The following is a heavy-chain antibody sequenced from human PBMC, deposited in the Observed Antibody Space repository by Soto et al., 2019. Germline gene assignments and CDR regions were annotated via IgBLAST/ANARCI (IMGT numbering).Heavy chain of an antibody. D-gene: IGHD4-17*01. CDR3: ASDAPQRGLRGYFDY. V-gene: IGHV3-30*14. J-gene: IGHJ4*02. CDR1: GFAFNSYT. CDR2: ISYDESHT. Sequence: QVRLEESGGAAVWPGRSLRLSCAASGFAFNSYTMHWVRQAPGRGLEWVAIISYDESHTYYADSVRGRFTISRDNSQNTLYLQMDSLTAAVTAVYYCASDAPQRGLRGYFDYWGLGTLVTVSS.